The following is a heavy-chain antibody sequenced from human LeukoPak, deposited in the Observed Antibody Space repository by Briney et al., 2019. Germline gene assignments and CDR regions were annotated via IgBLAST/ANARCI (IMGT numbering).Heavy chain of an antibody. CDR1: GFTFSSYG. J-gene: IGHJ4*02. D-gene: IGHD2-2*01. Sequence: GGSLRLSCAASGFTFSSYGMHWVRQAPGKGLEWVAFIRYDGSNKYYADSVKGRITISRDDSKNTLFLQMNSLRAEDTAVYYCAKGQDIVLVPAATFDHWGQGTLVAVSS. V-gene: IGHV3-30*02. CDR2: IRYDGSNK. CDR3: AKGQDIVLVPAATFDH.